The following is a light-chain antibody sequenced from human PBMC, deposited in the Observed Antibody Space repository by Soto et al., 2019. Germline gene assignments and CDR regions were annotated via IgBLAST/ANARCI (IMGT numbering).Light chain of an antibody. Sequence: QAVVTQPPSASGTPGQRVTISCSGSSSNIGSNYVYWYQQLPGTAPKLLIYRNNQRPSGVPDRFSGSKSGTSASLAISGLRSVDEADYYCAAWDDSLSGHWVFGGGTKLTVL. CDR1: SSNIGSNY. V-gene: IGLV1-47*01. J-gene: IGLJ3*02. CDR2: RNN. CDR3: AAWDDSLSGHWV.